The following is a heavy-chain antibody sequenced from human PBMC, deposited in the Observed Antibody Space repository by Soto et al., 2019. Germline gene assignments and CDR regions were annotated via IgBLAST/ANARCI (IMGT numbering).Heavy chain of an antibody. V-gene: IGHV1-69*06. D-gene: IGHD3-22*01. CDR2: IIPIFGTA. CDR3: ARVRYYDSKAGFDI. J-gene: IGHJ3*02. Sequence: SVKVSCKASGGTFSSYAISWVRQAPGQGLEWMGGIIPIFGTANYAQKFRGRVTITADKSTSTAYMELSSLRSEDTAVYYCARVRYYDSKAGFDIWGQGTMVTVSS. CDR1: GGTFSSYA.